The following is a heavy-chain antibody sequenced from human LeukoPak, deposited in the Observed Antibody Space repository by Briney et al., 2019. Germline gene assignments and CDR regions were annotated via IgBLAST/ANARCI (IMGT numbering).Heavy chain of an antibody. CDR1: GFTFSSYA. CDR3: AKANNYYDSSGYSGD. CDR2: ISGSGSST. D-gene: IGHD3-22*01. Sequence: PGGSLRLSCAASGFTFSSYAMSWVRQAPGKGLEWVSSISGSGSSTYYADSVKGRFTISRDNSKNTLYLQMNSLRAEDTAVYYCAKANNYYDSSGYSGDWGQGTLVTVSS. V-gene: IGHV3-23*01. J-gene: IGHJ4*02.